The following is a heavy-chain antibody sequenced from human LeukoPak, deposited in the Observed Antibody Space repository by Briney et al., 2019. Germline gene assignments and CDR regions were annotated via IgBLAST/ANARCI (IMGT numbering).Heavy chain of an antibody. D-gene: IGHD3-10*01. CDR2: IIPIFGTA. J-gene: IGHJ6*03. Sequence: ASVKVSCKASGGTFSSYAISWVRQAPGQGLEWMGGIIPIFGTANYAQKFQGRVTITTGESTSTAYMELSSLRSEDTAVYYCARSTARTMVSIYYYYMDVWGKGTTVTVSS. V-gene: IGHV1-69*05. CDR1: GGTFSSYA. CDR3: ARSTARTMVSIYYYYMDV.